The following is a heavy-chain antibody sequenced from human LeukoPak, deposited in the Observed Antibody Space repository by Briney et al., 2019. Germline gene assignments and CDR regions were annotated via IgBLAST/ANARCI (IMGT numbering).Heavy chain of an antibody. CDR1: GGTFSSYA. CDR2: IIPILGIA. J-gene: IGHJ5*02. D-gene: IGHD3-22*01. CDR3: ASYTYYYDSSGYHANPDWFDP. Sequence: ASVKVSCKASGGTFSSYAISWVRQAPGQGLEWMGRIIPILGIANYAQKFQGRVTITADKSTSTAYMELSSLRSEDTAVYYCASYTYYYDSSGYHANPDWFDPWGQGTLVTVSS. V-gene: IGHV1-69*04.